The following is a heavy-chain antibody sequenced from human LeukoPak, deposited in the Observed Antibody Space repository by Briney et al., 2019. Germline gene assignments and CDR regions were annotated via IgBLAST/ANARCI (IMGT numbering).Heavy chain of an antibody. V-gene: IGHV3-48*01. J-gene: IGHJ6*03. CDR2: ISSSSSTI. CDR1: GFTFSSYS. D-gene: IGHD6-6*01. Sequence: PGGSLRLSCAASGFTFSSYSMNWVRQAPGKGLEWVSYISSSSSTIYYADSVKGRFTMSRDNAKNSLYLQMNSLRAEDTAVYYCARDYSSSYVVYYYMDVWGKGTTVTVSS. CDR3: ARDYSSSYVVYYYMDV.